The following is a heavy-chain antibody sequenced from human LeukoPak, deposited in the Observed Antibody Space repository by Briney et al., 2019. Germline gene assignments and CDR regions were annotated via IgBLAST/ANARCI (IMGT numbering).Heavy chain of an antibody. D-gene: IGHD3-22*01. CDR1: GFTVSSNS. V-gene: IGHV3-74*01. Sequence: GGSLRLSCTVSGFTVSSNSMSWVRQAPGKGLVWVSRIKSDGSSTSYADSVKGRFTISRDNAKNTLYLQMNSLRAEDTAVYYCARSSGYYHDAFDIWGQGTMVTVSS. CDR3: ARSSGYYHDAFDI. J-gene: IGHJ3*02. CDR2: IKSDGSST.